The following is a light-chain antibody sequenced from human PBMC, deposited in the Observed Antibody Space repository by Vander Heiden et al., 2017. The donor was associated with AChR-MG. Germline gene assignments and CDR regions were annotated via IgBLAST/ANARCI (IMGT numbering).Light chain of an antibody. CDR3: CSYAGNGIV. V-gene: IGLV2-23*02. CDR2: EVS. Sequence: QSALTQPPSVSASPGQSITISCAGSSSAVGSYNLFSWYQHHPGKSHKLIIYEVSKWPSGVSNRFSGSKSGNTASLTISGLQAEDEAEYYCCSYAGNGIVFGGGTKLTVL. CDR1: SSAVGSYNL. J-gene: IGLJ2*01.